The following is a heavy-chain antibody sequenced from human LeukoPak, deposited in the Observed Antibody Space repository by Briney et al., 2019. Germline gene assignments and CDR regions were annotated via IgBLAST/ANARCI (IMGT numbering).Heavy chain of an antibody. CDR3: ARSPIIGGDNYVILYDS. CDR2: IRYSGNS. Sequence: PSETLSLTCTVSGGSISPYYWSWIRQPPGKGLEWIGYIRYSGNSNYNPSLESRVTISIDTSKSQFSLRLSSVTAADTAIYYCARSPIIGGDNYVILYDSWGQGALVTVSS. J-gene: IGHJ4*02. CDR1: GGSISPYY. D-gene: IGHD5-24*01. V-gene: IGHV4-59*08.